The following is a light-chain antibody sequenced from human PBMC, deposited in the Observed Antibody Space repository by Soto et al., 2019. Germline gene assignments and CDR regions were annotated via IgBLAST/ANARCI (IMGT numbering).Light chain of an antibody. Sequence: ITLRQSPATLSLSPGERASLSCTASQSVTTYLAWYQQKPGLPPRLLIYDASTRATGIPARFRGSGCGTDVTLTISSLEPEAFGVSYRQQRSNWPPIINFGPGTNVDIK. CDR2: DAS. CDR3: QQRSNWPPIIN. CDR1: QSVTTY. V-gene: IGKV3-11*01. J-gene: IGKJ3*01.